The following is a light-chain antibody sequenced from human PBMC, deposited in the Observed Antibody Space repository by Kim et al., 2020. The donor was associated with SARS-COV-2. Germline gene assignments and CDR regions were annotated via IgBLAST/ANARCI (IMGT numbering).Light chain of an antibody. V-gene: IGKV3-20*01. J-gene: IGKJ4*01. CDR3: QQCQSTPLT. CDR1: QSVSTGY. Sequence: SPGERATLSCRASQSVSTGYLVWYQQKAGQAPRLLLYATSSRANGIPDRFSGSGSETEFSLTISGLEPEDFAVYYCQQCQSTPLTFGGGTKVDIK. CDR2: ATS.